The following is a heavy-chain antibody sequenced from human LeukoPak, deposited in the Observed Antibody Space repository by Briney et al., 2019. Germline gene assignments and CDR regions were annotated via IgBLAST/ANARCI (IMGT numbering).Heavy chain of an antibody. CDR1: GGSISSGGYY. Sequence: SQTLSLTCTVSGGSISSGGYYWSWIRQHPGKGLEWIGYIYYSGSTYYNPSLKSRVTISVDTSKNQFSLKLSSVTAADTAVYYCARTGDFWSGKNWFDPWGQGTLVTVSS. V-gene: IGHV4-31*03. CDR2: IYYSGST. CDR3: ARTGDFWSGKNWFDP. D-gene: IGHD3-3*01. J-gene: IGHJ5*02.